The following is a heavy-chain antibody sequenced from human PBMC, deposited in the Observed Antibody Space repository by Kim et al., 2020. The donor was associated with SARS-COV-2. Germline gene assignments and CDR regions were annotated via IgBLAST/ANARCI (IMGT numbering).Heavy chain of an antibody. CDR1: GFTFSSYG. Sequence: GGSRRLSCAASGFTFSSYGMHWVRQAPGKGLEWVAVISYDGSNKYYADSVKGRFTISRDNSKNTLYLQMNSLRAEDTAVYYCAKEITAYSSSWYYFYYWGQGTLVTVSS. D-gene: IGHD6-13*01. V-gene: IGHV3-30*18. J-gene: IGHJ4*02. CDR3: AKEITAYSSSWYYFYY. CDR2: ISYDGSNK.